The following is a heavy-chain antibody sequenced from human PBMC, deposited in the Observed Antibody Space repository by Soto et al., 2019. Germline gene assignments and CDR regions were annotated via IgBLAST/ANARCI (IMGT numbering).Heavy chain of an antibody. CDR2: IIPLFGTA. V-gene: IGHV1-69*01. D-gene: IGHD2-15*01. Sequence: QVQLVQSGAEVKKPGSSVKVSCKASGGTFSRYGINWVRQVPGHGLEWMGGIIPLFGTANYAQKFQGRVTITADESTSTAHMELRSLRSEDTAVYYCARDYGHDCSGGNCYFYFWGQGTLVTVSS. CDR3: ARDYGHDCSGGNCYFYF. CDR1: GGTFSRYG. J-gene: IGHJ4*02.